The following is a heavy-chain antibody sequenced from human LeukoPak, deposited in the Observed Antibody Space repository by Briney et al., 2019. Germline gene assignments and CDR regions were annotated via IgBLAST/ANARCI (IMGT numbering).Heavy chain of an antibody. CDR3: ARQYCSGGSCYSGYYYYGMDV. CDR2: ISSSSSYI. D-gene: IGHD2-15*01. CDR1: GFTFSSYS. J-gene: IGHJ6*02. Sequence: GGSLRLSCAASGFTFSSYSMNWVRQAPGKGLGWVSSISSSSSYIYYADSVKGRFTISRDNAKNSLYLQMNSLRAEDTAVYYCARQYCSGGSCYSGYYYYGMDVWGQGTTVTVSS. V-gene: IGHV3-21*01.